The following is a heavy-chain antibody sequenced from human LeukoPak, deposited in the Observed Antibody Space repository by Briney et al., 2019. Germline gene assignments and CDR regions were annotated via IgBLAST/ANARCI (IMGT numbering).Heavy chain of an antibody. V-gene: IGHV3-33*01. CDR2: IWYDGSNK. CDR3: ARGEGDGYNLSY. Sequence: GRSLRLSCAASGFTFSSYGMLWVPQAPGKGLEWVAVIWYDGSNKYYADSVKGRFTISRDNSKNTLYLQMNSLRAEDTAVYYCARGEGDGYNLSYWGQGTLVTVSS. D-gene: IGHD5-24*01. CDR1: GFTFSSYG. J-gene: IGHJ4*02.